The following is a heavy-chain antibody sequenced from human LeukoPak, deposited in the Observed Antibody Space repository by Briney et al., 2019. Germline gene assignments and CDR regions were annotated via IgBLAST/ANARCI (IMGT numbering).Heavy chain of an antibody. CDR2: INPNRGVT. V-gene: IGHV1-2*02. CDR1: GYTFTGYY. Sequence: ASVKVSCKASGYTFTGYYMHWVRQAPGQGLEWMGWINPNRGVTNYAQKFQGRVTMTSDTSISTAYIELSRLRSDDTAMYYCARDRDYYDSSGYYYPAFDIWGQGTMVTVSS. CDR3: ARDRDYYDSSGYYYPAFDI. J-gene: IGHJ3*02. D-gene: IGHD3-22*01.